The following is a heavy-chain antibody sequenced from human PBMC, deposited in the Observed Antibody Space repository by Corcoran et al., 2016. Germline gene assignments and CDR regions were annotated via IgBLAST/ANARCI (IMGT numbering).Heavy chain of an antibody. Sequence: QVQLVQSGAEVKKPGASVKVSCKASGYAFTSYYMHWVRQAPGQGLEWMGIINPSGGSTSYAQKFQGRVTMTRDTSTSTVYMELSSLRSEDTAVYYWAREPDSVVVPAAMRSMDVWGQGTTVTVSS. CDR2: INPSGGST. CDR3: AREPDSVVVPAAMRSMDV. CDR1: GYAFTSYY. D-gene: IGHD2-2*01. J-gene: IGHJ6*02. V-gene: IGHV1-46*01.